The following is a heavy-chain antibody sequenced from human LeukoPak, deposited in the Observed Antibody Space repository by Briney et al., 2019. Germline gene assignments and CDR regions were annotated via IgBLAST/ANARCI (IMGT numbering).Heavy chain of an antibody. CDR1: GFPFSSYA. J-gene: IGHJ4*02. D-gene: IGHD2-2*01. V-gene: IGHV3-23*01. CDR3: AKGGLGYCSSTSCYFFDS. Sequence: GGSLRLSCAASGFPFSSYAMSWVRQAPGKGLEWVSAISGSGGSTYYADSLKGRFTISRDNSKNTLYLQMNSLRAEDTAVYYCAKGGLGYCSSTSCYFFDSWGQGTLVTVSS. CDR2: ISGSGGST.